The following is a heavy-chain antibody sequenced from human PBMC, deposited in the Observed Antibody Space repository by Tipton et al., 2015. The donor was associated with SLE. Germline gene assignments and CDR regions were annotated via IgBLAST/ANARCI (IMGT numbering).Heavy chain of an antibody. Sequence: TLSLTCTVSGGSISGFYCSWIRQSPGKGLEWIGYIHNSANTKYNPSLGSRVAISVDTSKNQFSLKLNSVTAADTAVYYCARARVNTVDSGSLYFDLWGRGTLVTVSS. D-gene: IGHD1-26*01. J-gene: IGHJ2*01. CDR2: IHNSANT. V-gene: IGHV4-59*01. CDR3: ARARVNTVDSGSLYFDL. CDR1: GGSISGFY.